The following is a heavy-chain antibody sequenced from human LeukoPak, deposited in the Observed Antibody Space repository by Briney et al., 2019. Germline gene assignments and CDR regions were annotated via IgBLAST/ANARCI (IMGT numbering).Heavy chain of an antibody. CDR3: ARHSGLRSPFDP. CDR2: IYSSGNT. J-gene: IGHJ5*02. D-gene: IGHD3-3*01. CDR1: GGSISSSNW. V-gene: IGHV4-39*01. Sequence: SETLSLTCAVSGGSISSSNWWNWVRQPPGRDLEWIGSIYSSGNTYYNPSLESRVTISVDTSKNQLSLKLTSATAADTSVYYCARHSGLRSPFDPWGQGTLVTVSS.